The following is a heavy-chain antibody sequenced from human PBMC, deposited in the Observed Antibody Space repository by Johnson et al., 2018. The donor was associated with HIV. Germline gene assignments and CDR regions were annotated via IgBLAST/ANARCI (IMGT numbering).Heavy chain of an antibody. J-gene: IGHJ3*02. Sequence: QLVESGGGLVQSGGSLRLACVASGFIVGTKYMSWVRQAPGKGLEWVSVIYSGGSTYYADSVKGRFTISRDNSKNTVYLQMNSLKTEDTAVYYFTTVLRPKPLDAFDIWGQGTMVTVSS. CDR2: IYSGGST. V-gene: IGHV3-66*01. CDR1: GFIVGTKY. CDR3: TTVLRPKPLDAFDI.